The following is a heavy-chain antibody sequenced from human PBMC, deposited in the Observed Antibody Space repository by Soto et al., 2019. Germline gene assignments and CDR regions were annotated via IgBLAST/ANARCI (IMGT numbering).Heavy chain of an antibody. J-gene: IGHJ6*03. D-gene: IGHD1-1*01. V-gene: IGHV6-1*01. CDR3: ARGSWDDVSGHYYMDV. CDR2: TYYRSKWYN. CDR1: GDSVSSNSAG. Sequence: QVQLQQSGPGLVKPSQTLSLTCDISGDSVSSNSAGWNWIRQTPSRGLEWLGRTYYRSKWYNNYAVPVKSRVSVNPDTAKNQFSLQLNSVTPEDTAVYYCARGSWDDVSGHYYMDVWGKGTTVTVSS.